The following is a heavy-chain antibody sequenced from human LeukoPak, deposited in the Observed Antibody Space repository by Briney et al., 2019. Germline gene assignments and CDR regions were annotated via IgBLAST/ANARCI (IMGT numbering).Heavy chain of an antibody. CDR2: IIPIFGTA. D-gene: IGHD2-21*02. CDR3: ARVVYMVTHPRGFDP. Sequence: SVTVSCKASGGTFSSYAISWVRQAPGQGLEWMGGIIPIFGTANYAQKFQGRVTITADESTSTAYIELSSLRSEDTAVYYCARVVYMVTHPRGFDPWGQGTLVTVSS. V-gene: IGHV1-69*01. CDR1: GGTFSSYA. J-gene: IGHJ5*02.